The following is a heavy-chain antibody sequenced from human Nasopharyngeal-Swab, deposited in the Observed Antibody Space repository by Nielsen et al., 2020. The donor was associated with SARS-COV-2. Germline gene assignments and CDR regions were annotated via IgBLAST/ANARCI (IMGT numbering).Heavy chain of an antibody. Sequence: GESLKISCAASRFTVSSNYMSWVRQAPGKGLEWVSVIYSGGSTYYADSVKGRFTISRHNSKNTLYLQMNSLRAEDTAVYYCARVGCSSTSCYQFDYWGQGTLVTVSS. D-gene: IGHD2-2*01. V-gene: IGHV3-53*04. CDR3: ARVGCSSTSCYQFDY. J-gene: IGHJ4*02. CDR1: RFTVSSNY. CDR2: IYSGGST.